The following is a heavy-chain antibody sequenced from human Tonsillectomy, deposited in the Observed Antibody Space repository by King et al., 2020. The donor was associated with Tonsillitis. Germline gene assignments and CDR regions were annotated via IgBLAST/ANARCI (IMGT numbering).Heavy chain of an antibody. V-gene: IGHV4-38-2*02. Sequence: VQLQESGPGLVKPSETLSLTCVVSGYYVTSGYFWGWIRQPPGKGLEWIGSIHHSGSTHYNPSLKSRVTISGDPPKNQFSLKLTYGTAAETAVYYCAREPDGRGYPHEYWSQGILVTVSS. CDR1: GYYVTSGYF. J-gene: IGHJ4*02. CDR2: IHHSGST. D-gene: IGHD5-18*01. CDR3: AREPDGRGYPHEY.